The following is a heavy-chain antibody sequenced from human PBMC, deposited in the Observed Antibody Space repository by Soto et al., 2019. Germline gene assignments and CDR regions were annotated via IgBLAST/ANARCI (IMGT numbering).Heavy chain of an antibody. CDR2: IIPIFGTA. V-gene: IGHV1-69*13. CDR3: ARDENNEGGRGTIFGVVTGATGGMDV. Sequence: SVKVSFKASGGTFSSYAISWLRQAPGQGLEWMGGIIPIFGTANYAQKFQGRVTITADESTSTAYMELSSLRSEDTAVYYCARDENNEGGRGTIFGVVTGATGGMDVWGQGTTVTVSS. D-gene: IGHD3-3*01. CDR1: GGTFSSYA. J-gene: IGHJ6*02.